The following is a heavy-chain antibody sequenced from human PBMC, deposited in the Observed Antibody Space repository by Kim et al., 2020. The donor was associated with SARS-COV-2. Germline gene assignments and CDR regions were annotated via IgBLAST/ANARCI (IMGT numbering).Heavy chain of an antibody. Sequence: GGSLRLSCAASGFTFSSYAMHWVRQAPGKGLEWVAVISYDGSNKYYADSVKGRFTISRDNSKNTLYLQMNSLRAEDTAVYYCARWEAVARHAFDIWGQGTMVTVSS. V-gene: IGHV3-30*04. D-gene: IGHD6-19*01. CDR2: ISYDGSNK. CDR3: ARWEAVARHAFDI. CDR1: GFTFSSYA. J-gene: IGHJ3*02.